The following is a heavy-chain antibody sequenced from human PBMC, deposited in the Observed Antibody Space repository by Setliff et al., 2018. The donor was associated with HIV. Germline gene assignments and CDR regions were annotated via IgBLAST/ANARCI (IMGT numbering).Heavy chain of an antibody. V-gene: IGHV3-23*01. CDR1: GFTFSSFA. Sequence: GGSLRLSCAASGFTFSSFAMSWVRQAPGKGLEWVSGISGSGATRYYADSVKGRFTISRDNSKNTLYLEMNSLRAEDTAVYYCARDFSESNGFALDYWGQGTLVTVSS. CDR3: ARDFSESNGFALDY. J-gene: IGHJ4*02. D-gene: IGHD3-22*01. CDR2: ISGSGATR.